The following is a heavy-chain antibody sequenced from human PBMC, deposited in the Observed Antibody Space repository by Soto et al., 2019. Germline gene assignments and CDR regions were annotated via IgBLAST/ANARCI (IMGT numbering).Heavy chain of an antibody. CDR1: GYSFTSYW. D-gene: IGHD2-21*02. V-gene: IGHV5-51*01. CDR3: ARGCGGDCYSDYYYYYGMDV. J-gene: IGHJ6*02. Sequence: GESLKISCKGSGYSFTSYWIGWVRQMPGKGLEWMGIIYPGDSDTRYSPSFQGQVTISADKSISTAYLQWSSLKASDTAMYYCARGCGGDCYSDYYYYYGMDVWGQGTTVTVSS. CDR2: IYPGDSDT.